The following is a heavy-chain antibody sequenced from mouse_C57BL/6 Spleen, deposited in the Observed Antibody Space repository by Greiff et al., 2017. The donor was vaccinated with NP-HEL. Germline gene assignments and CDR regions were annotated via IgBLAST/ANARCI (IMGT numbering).Heavy chain of an antibody. Sequence: QVQLQQSGAELMKPGASVKLSCKATGYTFTGYWIEWVKQRPGHGLEWIGEILPGRGSTNYNEKFKGKATFTADTSSNTAYMKLSSLTTEDSAIYYCARPTYGNYEGYAMDYWGQGTSVTVSS. CDR3: ARPTYGNYEGYAMDY. D-gene: IGHD2-1*01. CDR1: GYTFTGYW. V-gene: IGHV1-9*01. J-gene: IGHJ4*01. CDR2: ILPGRGST.